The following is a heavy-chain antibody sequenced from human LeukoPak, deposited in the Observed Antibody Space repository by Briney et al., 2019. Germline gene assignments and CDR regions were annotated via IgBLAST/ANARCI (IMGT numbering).Heavy chain of an antibody. CDR3: ARDRGMVRVED. CDR1: GYTFTSYY. J-gene: IGHJ4*02. D-gene: IGHD3-10*01. Sequence: ASVKVSCKASGYTFTSYYMHWVRQAPGQGLEWMGIINPSGGSTSCAQKFQGRVTMTRDTSTSTVYMELSSLRSEDTAVYYCARDRGMVRVEDWGQGTLVTVSS. V-gene: IGHV1-46*01. CDR2: INPSGGST.